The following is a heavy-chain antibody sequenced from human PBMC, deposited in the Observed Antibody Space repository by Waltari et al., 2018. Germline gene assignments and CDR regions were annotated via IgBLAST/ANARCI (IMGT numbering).Heavy chain of an antibody. J-gene: IGHJ4*02. CDR1: GGSISSSSYY. CDR3: AREYSSSPFDY. CDR2: IYYSGGT. V-gene: IGHV4-39*02. Sequence: QLQLQESGPGLVKPSETLSLTCTVSGGSISSSSYYWGWIRQPPGKGLEWIGSIYYSGGTYYNPSLKSRVTISVDTSKNQFSLKRSSVTAADTAVYYCAREYSSSPFDYWGQGTLVTVSS. D-gene: IGHD6-6*01.